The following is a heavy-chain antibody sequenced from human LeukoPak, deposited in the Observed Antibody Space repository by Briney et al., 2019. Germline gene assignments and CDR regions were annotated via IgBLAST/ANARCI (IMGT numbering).Heavy chain of an antibody. D-gene: IGHD6-13*01. CDR3: ARGQLGYFDY. V-gene: IGHV4-59*12. Sequence: PSETLSLTCTVSGGSISSYYWSWIRQPPGKGLEWIGYIYHSGSTYYNPSLKSRVTISVDRSKNQFSLKLSSVTAADTAVYYCARGQLGYFDYWGQGTLVTVSS. J-gene: IGHJ4*02. CDR1: GGSISSYY. CDR2: IYHSGST.